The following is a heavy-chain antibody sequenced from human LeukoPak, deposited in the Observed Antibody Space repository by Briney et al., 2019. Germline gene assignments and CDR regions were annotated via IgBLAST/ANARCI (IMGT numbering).Heavy chain of an antibody. CDR2: IYSGGST. CDR3: AIDSSSWYLEY. CDR1: GFTVSSNY. D-gene: IGHD6-13*01. J-gene: IGHJ4*02. Sequence: GGSLRLSCAASGFTVSSNYMSWVRQAPGKGLEWVSVIYSGGSTYYADSVKGRFTISRDNSKNTLYLQMNSLRAEDTAVYYCAIDSSSWYLEYWGQGTLVTVSS. V-gene: IGHV3-66*01.